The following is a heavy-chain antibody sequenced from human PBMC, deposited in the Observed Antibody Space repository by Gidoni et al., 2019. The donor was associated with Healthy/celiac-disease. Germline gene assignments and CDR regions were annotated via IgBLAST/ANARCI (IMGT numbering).Heavy chain of an antibody. CDR2: ISGSGGST. D-gene: IGHD1-26*01. Sequence: EVQLLESGGGLVQPGGSLRLSCAASGFTFSSYAMSWVRQAPGKGLEWVSAISGSGGSTYYADSVKGRFTISRDNSKNTLYLQMNSLRAEDTAVYYCVEDWSIVGARADIWGQGTMVTVSS. V-gene: IGHV3-23*01. CDR3: VEDWSIVGARADI. CDR1: GFTFSSYA. J-gene: IGHJ3*02.